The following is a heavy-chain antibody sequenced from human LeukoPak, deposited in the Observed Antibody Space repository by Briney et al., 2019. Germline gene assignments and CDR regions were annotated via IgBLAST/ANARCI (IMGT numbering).Heavy chain of an antibody. CDR2: IWYDGSNK. J-gene: IGHJ5*02. V-gene: IGHV3-33*01. Sequence: PGGSLRLSCAASGFTLSSYGMHWVRQAPGKGLEWVAVIWYDGSNKYYADSVKGRFTISRDNAKNSLYLQMNSLRAEDTAVYYCAREYGVIVVVPAAPWFDPWGQGTLVTVSS. CDR1: GFTLSSYG. D-gene: IGHD2-2*01. CDR3: AREYGVIVVVPAAPWFDP.